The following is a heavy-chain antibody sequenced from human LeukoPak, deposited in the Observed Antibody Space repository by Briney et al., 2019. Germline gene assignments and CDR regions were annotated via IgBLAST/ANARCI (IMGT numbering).Heavy chain of an antibody. CDR1: GYFISNVYY. D-gene: IGHD2-2*02. V-gene: IGHV4-38-2*02. J-gene: IGHJ4*02. CDR2: LYHGGST. CDR3: ATDPTGYCSTASCYTAY. Sequence: SETLSLTCTVSGYFISNVYYWGWIRQPSGKGLEWIGSLYHGGSTYYNPSLRSRVTTSLDTSKNQFSLKLSSVTAADRAVYYCATDPTGYCSTASCYTAYWDQGTLVTVSS.